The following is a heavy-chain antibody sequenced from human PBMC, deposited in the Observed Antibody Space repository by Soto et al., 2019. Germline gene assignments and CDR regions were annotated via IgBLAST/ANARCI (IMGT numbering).Heavy chain of an antibody. D-gene: IGHD2-15*01. J-gene: IGHJ6*02. CDR2: ISAHNDNT. CDR3: ARQEGSHYYGMDV. V-gene: IGHV1-18*04. CDR1: GYTFISYA. Sequence: ASVKVSCKAPGYTFISYAISWIRQAPGQGLEWMGWISAHNDNTNYAQKFQDRLTMTTDTSTSTAYMELRSLRSDDTAVYYCARQEGSHYYGMDVWGQGSKVTVYS.